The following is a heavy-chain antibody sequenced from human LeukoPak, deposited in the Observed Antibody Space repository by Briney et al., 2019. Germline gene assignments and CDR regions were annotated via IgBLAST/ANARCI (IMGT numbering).Heavy chain of an antibody. CDR3: ARSGFGSGISFDL. Sequence: ASVKVSCKASGYTFTSYDINWVRQAPGQGLEWMGWMNPNSGDTGYPQKFQGRVTMTRDTSITTAYMELSSLRSEDTTVYYCARSGFGSGISFDLWGQGTLVTVSS. CDR2: MNPNSGDT. J-gene: IGHJ5*02. V-gene: IGHV1-8*01. D-gene: IGHD3-10*01. CDR1: GYTFTSYD.